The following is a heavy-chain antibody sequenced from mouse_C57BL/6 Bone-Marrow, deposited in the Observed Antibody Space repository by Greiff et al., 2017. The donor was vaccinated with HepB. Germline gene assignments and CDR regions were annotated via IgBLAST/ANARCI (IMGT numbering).Heavy chain of an antibody. J-gene: IGHJ2*01. CDR2: IYPGDGDT. CDR1: GYAFSSSW. CDR3: ARWRGVVPFDY. V-gene: IGHV1-82*01. Sequence: QVQLQQSGPELVKPGASVKISCKASGYAFSSSWMNWVKQRPGKGLEWIGRIYPGDGDTNYNGKFKGKATLTAYKSSSTAYMQLSSLTSEDSAVYFCARWRGVVPFDYWGQGTTLTVSS. D-gene: IGHD1-1*01.